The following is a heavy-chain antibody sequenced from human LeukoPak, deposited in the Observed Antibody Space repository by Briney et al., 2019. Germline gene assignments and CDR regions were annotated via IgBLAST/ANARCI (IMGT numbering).Heavy chain of an antibody. D-gene: IGHD1-26*01. J-gene: IGHJ4*02. CDR1: GFTFRNYV. CDR3: AKEASSGNFVTIDC. V-gene: IGHV3-23*01. CDR2: ITGDGGGT. Sequence: GGSLRLSCAASGFTFRNYVMSWVRQTPGKGLEWVSAITGDGGGTNHADSVKGRFTISRDNSKNTLYLQMNSLRAEDTAVYHCAKEASSGNFVTIDCWGQGALVTVSS.